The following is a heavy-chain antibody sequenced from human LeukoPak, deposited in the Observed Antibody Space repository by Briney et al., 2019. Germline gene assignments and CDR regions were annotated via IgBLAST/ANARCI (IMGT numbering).Heavy chain of an antibody. CDR2: IYYSGST. V-gene: IGHV4-39*01. CDR3: ARLGPGYSSSWSNDAFAI. D-gene: IGHD6-13*01. Sequence: GSLRLSCSASGFTFSSYAFHWVRQPPGKGLEWIGNIYYSGSTYCHPSLKSRVTISVDTSKNQFSLKLSSVTAADTAVYYCARLGPGYSSSWSNDAFAIWGQGTMVTVSS. J-gene: IGHJ3*02. CDR1: GFTFSSYAFH.